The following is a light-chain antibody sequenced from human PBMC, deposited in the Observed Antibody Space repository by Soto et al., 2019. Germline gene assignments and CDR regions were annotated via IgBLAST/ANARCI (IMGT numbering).Light chain of an antibody. CDR3: QQYGTSPWT. Sequence: EIVLTQSPGTLSLFPGERATLSCRATQRVNSDYLAWYQQKPRQAPRLLIYIASRRATGIQDRFSGRGSGTDFTLTINRLEPDDFAVYYCQQYGTSPWTFGQGTKVAIK. CDR1: QRVNSDY. V-gene: IGKV3-20*01. CDR2: IAS. J-gene: IGKJ1*01.